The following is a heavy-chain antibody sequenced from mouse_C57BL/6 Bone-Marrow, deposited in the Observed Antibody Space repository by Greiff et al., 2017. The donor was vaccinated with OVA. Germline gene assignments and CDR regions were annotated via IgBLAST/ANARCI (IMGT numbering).Heavy chain of an antibody. D-gene: IGHD4-1*01. CDR2: INPYNGGT. Sequence: VQLKQSGPVLVKPGASVKMSCKASGYTFTDYYMNWVKQSHGKSLEWIGVINPYNGGTSYNQKVKGKATLTVDKSSSTAYMELNSLTSEDSAVYYCAKRELAPFDYWGQSTTLTVSS. V-gene: IGHV1-19*01. CDR3: AKRELAPFDY. CDR1: GYTFTDYY. J-gene: IGHJ2*01.